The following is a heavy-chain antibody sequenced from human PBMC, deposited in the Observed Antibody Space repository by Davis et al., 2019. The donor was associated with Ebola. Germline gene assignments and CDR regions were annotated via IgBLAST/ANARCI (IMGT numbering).Heavy chain of an antibody. CDR1: GGTISSYA. Sequence: KVSCKASGGTISSYAISWVRQAPGQGLEWMGGIIPIFGTANYAQKFQGRVTITADESTSTAYMELSSLRSEDTAVYYCARDQLTVTETRVYYYYGMDVWGQGTTVTVSS. CDR3: ARDQLTVTETRVYYYYGMDV. CDR2: IIPIFGTA. J-gene: IGHJ6*02. D-gene: IGHD4-17*01. V-gene: IGHV1-69*01.